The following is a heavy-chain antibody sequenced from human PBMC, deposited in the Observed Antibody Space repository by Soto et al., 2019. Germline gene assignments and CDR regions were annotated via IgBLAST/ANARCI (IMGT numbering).Heavy chain of an antibody. D-gene: IGHD2-2*01. CDR3: ARGRSSGLNHFLPQEG. Sequence: SVKVSCKASGGTFSRSAISWVRQAPGQRLEWMGGFVSIFATTDYAQKFQGRLTITADESTSTVYMELRSLTSDDTAIYYCARGRSSGLNHFLPQEGWGPGTLGTGSS. V-gene: IGHV1-69*13. CDR2: FVSIFATT. J-gene: IGHJ4*01. CDR1: GGTFSRSA.